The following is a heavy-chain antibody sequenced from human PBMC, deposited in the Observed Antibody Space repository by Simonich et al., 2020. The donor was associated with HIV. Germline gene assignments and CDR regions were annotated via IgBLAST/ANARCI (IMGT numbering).Heavy chain of an antibody. CDR3: ARHPTIFGMGYYYYMDV. J-gene: IGHJ6*03. CDR2: INHRGST. Sequence: QVQLQQWGAGLLKPSGTLSLTCAVYGGSFSGYYWSWIRQPPGKGLEWIGEINHRGSTNYHPALKNRVTMSVDTSKNQFSLKLSSVTAADTAVYYCARHPTIFGMGYYYYMDVWGKGTTVTVSS. CDR1: GGSFSGYY. V-gene: IGHV4-34*01. D-gene: IGHD3-3*01.